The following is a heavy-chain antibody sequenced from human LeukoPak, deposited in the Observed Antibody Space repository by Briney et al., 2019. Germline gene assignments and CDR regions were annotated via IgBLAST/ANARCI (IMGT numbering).Heavy chain of an antibody. CDR2: IYYSGST. CDR3: ARTDWNDGGGYFDY. J-gene: IGHJ4*02. D-gene: IGHD1-1*01. V-gene: IGHV4-59*01. CDR1: GGSISSYY. Sequence: SETLSLTCTVSGGSISSYYWSWIRQPPGKGLEWIGYIYYSGSTNYNPSLKSRVTISVDTSKNQFSLKLSYVTAADTAVYYCARTDWNDGGGYFDYWGQGTLVTVSS.